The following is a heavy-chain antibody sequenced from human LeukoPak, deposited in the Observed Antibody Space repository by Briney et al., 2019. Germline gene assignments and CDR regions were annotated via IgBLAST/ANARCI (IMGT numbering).Heavy chain of an antibody. Sequence: GASVKVSCKASGYTFTSYGISWVRQALGQGLEWMGWISAYNGNTNYAQKLQGRVTMTTDTSTSTAYMELRSLRSDDTADYYCARDISYYDILTGYYRYYYYGMDVWGQGTTVTVSS. CDR3: ARDISYYDILTGYYRYYYYGMDV. D-gene: IGHD3-9*01. CDR1: GYTFTSYG. J-gene: IGHJ6*02. V-gene: IGHV1-18*01. CDR2: ISAYNGNT.